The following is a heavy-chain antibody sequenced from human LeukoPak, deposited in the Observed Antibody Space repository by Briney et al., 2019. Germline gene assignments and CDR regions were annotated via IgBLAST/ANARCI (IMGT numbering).Heavy chain of an antibody. D-gene: IGHD7-27*01. J-gene: IGHJ6*03. CDR1: GFTFSSYS. Sequence: GGSLRLSCAASGFTFSSYSMNWVRQVPGKGLEWVSYISSSSSTIYYADSVKGRFTISRDNAKNSLYLQMNSLRAEDTAVYYCAREGVANWGPSYYYYYMDVWGKGTTVTVSS. V-gene: IGHV3-48*01. CDR3: AREGVANWGPSYYYYYMDV. CDR2: ISSSSSTI.